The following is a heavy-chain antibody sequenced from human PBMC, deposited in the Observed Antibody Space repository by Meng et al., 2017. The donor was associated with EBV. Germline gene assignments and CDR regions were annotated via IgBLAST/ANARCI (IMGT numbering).Heavy chain of an antibody. J-gene: IGHJ4*02. D-gene: IGHD3-10*01. Sequence: VQSGADGKKLRSSANVSCMSSGGTVRSEGASWVRQAPGPELEWIGGLIPMSGEPHYAQKFQDRVTIFADESTSTHSMELNNLRSEDTAMYYCASESGRGFTHAYWGQGTLVTVSS. CDR2: LIPMSGEP. V-gene: IGHV1-69*01. CDR3: ASESGRGFTHAY. CDR1: GGTVRSEG.